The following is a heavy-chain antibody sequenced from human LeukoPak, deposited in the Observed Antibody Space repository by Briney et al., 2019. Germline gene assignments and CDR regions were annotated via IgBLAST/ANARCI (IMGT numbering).Heavy chain of an antibody. V-gene: IGHV1-18*01. CDR2: ISAYNGNT. CDR1: GYTFTSYG. J-gene: IGHJ3*02. Sequence: ASVKVSCKASGYTFTSYGISWVRQAPGQGLEWMGWISAYNGNTNYQQKLQGRVTISTDTYKSKDYIELRSLRSDHTAVYYCARHGSSWYDAFDIWGQGTMFTVSS. D-gene: IGHD6-13*01. CDR3: ARHGSSWYDAFDI.